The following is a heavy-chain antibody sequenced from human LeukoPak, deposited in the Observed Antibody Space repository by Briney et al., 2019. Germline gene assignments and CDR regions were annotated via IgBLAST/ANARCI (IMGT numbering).Heavy chain of an antibody. V-gene: IGHV3-48*03. CDR3: ARDGVVVPAAAHLGYYYGMDV. D-gene: IGHD2-2*01. CDR1: GFTLSSYE. Sequence: GGSLRLSCAASGFTLSSYEMNWVREAPGKGVEWVSYISSSGSTIYYADSVKGRFTISRDNAKNSLYLQMNSLRAEDTAVYYCARDGVVVPAAAHLGYYYGMDVWGKGTTVSVSS. J-gene: IGHJ6*04. CDR2: ISSSGSTI.